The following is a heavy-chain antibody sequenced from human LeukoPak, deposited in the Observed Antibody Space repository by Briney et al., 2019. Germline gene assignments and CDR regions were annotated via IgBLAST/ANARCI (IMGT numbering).Heavy chain of an antibody. CDR1: GYTFTSYG. D-gene: IGHD3-22*01. Sequence: ASVKVSCKASGYTFTSYGISWVRQAPGQGLEWMGWISAYNGNTNYAQKLQGRVTMTTDTSTSTAYMELRSLRSDDTAVYYCARELYDSSGYYYYYYGMDVWGQGTTVTVSS. CDR3: ARELYDSSGYYYYYYGMDV. CDR2: ISAYNGNT. V-gene: IGHV1-18*01. J-gene: IGHJ6*02.